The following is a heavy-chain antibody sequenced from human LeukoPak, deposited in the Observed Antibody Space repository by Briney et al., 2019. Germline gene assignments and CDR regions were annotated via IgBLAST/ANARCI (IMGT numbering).Heavy chain of an antibody. V-gene: IGHV3-7*04. D-gene: IGHD2-8*02. CDR2: INQDGSEK. CDR3: ARDTGTYDGMDV. Sequence: GGSLRLSCAASGFTFSHFWMSWVGQAPGKGLEWVANINQDGSEKYYVDSVTGRFTISRDNAKNSLYLQMSSLRAEDTGVYYCARDTGTYDGMDVWGQGTTVTVSS. CDR1: GFTFSHFW. J-gene: IGHJ6*02.